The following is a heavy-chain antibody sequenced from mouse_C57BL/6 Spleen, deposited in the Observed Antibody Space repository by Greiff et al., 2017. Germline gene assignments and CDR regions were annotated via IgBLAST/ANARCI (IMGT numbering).Heavy chain of an antibody. Sequence: VQLKQSVAELVRPGASVKLSCTASGFNIKHTYMHWVKQRPVQGLEWIGKIAPASGNTKYAPKFQGKATITADTSSNTAYLQLSSLTSEDTAIYYWARYGDYDPNYYAMDYWGQGTSVTVSS. V-gene: IGHV14-3*01. CDR2: IAPASGNT. CDR3: ARYGDYDPNYYAMDY. D-gene: IGHD2-4*01. J-gene: IGHJ4*01. CDR1: GFNIKHTY.